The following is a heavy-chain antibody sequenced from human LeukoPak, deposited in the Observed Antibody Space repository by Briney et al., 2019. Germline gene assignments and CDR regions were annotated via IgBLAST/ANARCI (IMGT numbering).Heavy chain of an antibody. V-gene: IGHV3-49*04. CDR2: IRSKAYGGTT. J-gene: IGHJ4*02. CDR1: GFTFGDYA. CDR3: TREGEESTHVEGVPYYFDY. D-gene: IGHD2-2*01. Sequence: GGSLRLSCTASGFTFGDYAMSWVRQAPGKGLEWVGFIRSKAYGGTTEYAASVKGRFTISRDDSKSIAYLQMNSLKTEDTAVYYCTREGEESTHVEGVPYYFDYWGQGTLVTVSS.